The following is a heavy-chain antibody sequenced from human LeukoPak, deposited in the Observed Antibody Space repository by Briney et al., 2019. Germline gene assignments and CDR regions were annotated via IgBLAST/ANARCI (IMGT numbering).Heavy chain of an antibody. CDR1: GFTVSSNY. CDR3: ARQGYCSSTSCEDGFDP. D-gene: IGHD2-2*01. V-gene: IGHV3-66*02. J-gene: IGHJ5*02. Sequence: GGSLRLSCAASGFTVSSNYMSWVRQAPGKGLEWASVIYSGGSTYYADSVKGRFTISRDNSKNTLYLQMNSLRAEDTAVYYCARQGYCSSTSCEDGFDPWGQGTLVTVSS. CDR2: IYSGGST.